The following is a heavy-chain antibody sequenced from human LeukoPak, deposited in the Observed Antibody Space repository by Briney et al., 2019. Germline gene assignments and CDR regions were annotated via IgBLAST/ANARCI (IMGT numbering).Heavy chain of an antibody. CDR1: RGSISSGDSY. V-gene: IGHV4-30-4*08. Sequence: SETLSLTCTVSRGSISSGDSYWGWIRQPPGKGLEWIGYIYYSGSTYYNPSLKSRVTISVDTSKTQFSLKLSSVTAADTALYYCAREPAYGNGWYYFDYWGQGTLVTVSS. CDR2: IYYSGST. D-gene: IGHD2-15*01. J-gene: IGHJ4*02. CDR3: AREPAYGNGWYYFDY.